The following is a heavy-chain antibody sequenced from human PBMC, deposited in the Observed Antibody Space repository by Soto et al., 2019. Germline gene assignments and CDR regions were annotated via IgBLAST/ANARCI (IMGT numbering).Heavy chain of an antibody. CDR1: GFTFSSYA. Sequence: GGSLRLSCAASGFTFSSYAMHWVRQAPGKGLEWVAVISYDGSDKYYADSVKGRFTISRDNSKNTLYLQMNSLRAEDTAVYYCARDPSVYSSSWYRSWFDPWGQGTLVTVSS. CDR2: ISYDGSDK. D-gene: IGHD6-13*01. V-gene: IGHV3-30-3*01. CDR3: ARDPSVYSSSWYRSWFDP. J-gene: IGHJ5*02.